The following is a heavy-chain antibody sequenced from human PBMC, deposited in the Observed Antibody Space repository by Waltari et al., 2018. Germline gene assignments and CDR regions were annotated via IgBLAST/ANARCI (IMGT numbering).Heavy chain of an antibody. V-gene: IGHV1-69*04. J-gene: IGHJ5*02. CDR1: GGTFSNYA. D-gene: IGHD5-18*01. Sequence: QVQLVQSGAEVKEPGSSVKVSCKVSGGTFSNYAFSWMRQAPGQGLEWLGRCIPIFGETNYDQKFQGRVTITADKSTNVAYMELNSLRSEDTAVYFCARDLYTYEVNVPWGQGTLVTVSS. CDR3: ARDLYTYEVNVP. CDR2: CIPIFGET.